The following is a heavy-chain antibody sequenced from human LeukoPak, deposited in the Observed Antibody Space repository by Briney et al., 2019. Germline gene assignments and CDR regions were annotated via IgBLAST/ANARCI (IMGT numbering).Heavy chain of an antibody. CDR3: ARFRFLESDTNPFDY. V-gene: IGHV3-7*03. Sequence: GGSLRLSCGASGFTFSSYWMSWVRQPPGQGLQWVANIKQDGSEKYYVDSVKGRFTISRDNAKNSLYLQMNSLRAEDTAVYYCARFRFLESDTNPFDYWGEGTLVTVSS. CDR1: GFTFSSYW. D-gene: IGHD1-14*01. J-gene: IGHJ4*02. CDR2: IKQDGSEK.